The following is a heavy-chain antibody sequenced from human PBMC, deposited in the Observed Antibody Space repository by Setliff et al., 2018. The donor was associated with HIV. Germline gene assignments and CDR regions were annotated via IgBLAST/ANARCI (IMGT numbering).Heavy chain of an antibody. CDR1: GGSFSGYY. CDR2: INHSGKT. D-gene: IGHD5-12*01. Sequence: PSETLSLTCAVYGGSFSGYYWTWIRQPPGKGLEWIGNINHSGKTNYNRSLKSRVTISLDTSKNQFSLRLNSVTAADTAVYYCARQPRWLKFPRYFDYWGQGTLVTVSS. CDR3: ARQPRWLKFPRYFDY. J-gene: IGHJ4*02. V-gene: IGHV4-34*01.